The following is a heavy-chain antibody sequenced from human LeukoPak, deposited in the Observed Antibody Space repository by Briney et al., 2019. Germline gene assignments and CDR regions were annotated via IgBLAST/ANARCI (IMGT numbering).Heavy chain of an antibody. CDR1: GYTFSGYY. Sequence: ASVKVSCKASGYTFSGYYMQWLRQAPGQGLEWMGWINPKSGGTNYAQKFQGRVTMTRDTSINTAYMELSRLTSDDTAVYYCAPSSGDYFGYWGQGTLVTVSS. CDR3: APSSGDYFGY. CDR2: INPKSGGT. D-gene: IGHD6-25*01. J-gene: IGHJ4*02. V-gene: IGHV1-2*02.